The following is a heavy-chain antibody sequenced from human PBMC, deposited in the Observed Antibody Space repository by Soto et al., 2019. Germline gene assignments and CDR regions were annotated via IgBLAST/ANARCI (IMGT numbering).Heavy chain of an antibody. CDR1: GFTFSSYA. J-gene: IGHJ4*02. V-gene: IGHV3-23*01. CDR3: ANLWGHYGDNSGGDY. CDR2: ISGSGGST. D-gene: IGHD4-17*01. Sequence: EVQLLESGGGLVQPGGSLRLSCAASGFTFSSYAMSWVRQAPGKGLEWVSAISGSGGSTYYADSVKGRFTISRDNSKNSLYLQINRLGAETTAEYDCANLWGHYGDNSGGDYWRQGTLSPSPQ.